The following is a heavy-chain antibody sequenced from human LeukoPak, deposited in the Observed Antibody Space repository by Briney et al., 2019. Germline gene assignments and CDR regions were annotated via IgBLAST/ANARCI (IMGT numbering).Heavy chain of an antibody. CDR1: GGSISSYY. Sequence: SETLSLTCTVSGGSISSYYWSWIRQPPGKGLEWIGYNYYSGSTNYNPSLKSRVTISVDTSKNQFSLKLSSVTAADTAVYYCAREDYYVDVWGKGTTVTVSS. J-gene: IGHJ6*03. CDR3: AREDYYVDV. V-gene: IGHV4-59*01. CDR2: NYYSGST.